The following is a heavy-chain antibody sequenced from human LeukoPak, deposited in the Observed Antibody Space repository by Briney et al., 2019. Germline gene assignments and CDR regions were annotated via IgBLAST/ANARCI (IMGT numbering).Heavy chain of an antibody. Sequence: GGSLRLSCAAPGFTFSDYYMNRIRQAPGKGLEWVSYIGSGGTTIYYADSVKGRFTISRDNAKNPLFLQMNSLRAEDTAVYYCARDPDPYCSGASCISPFDYWGQGTLVTVSS. CDR3: ARDPDPYCSGASCISPFDY. V-gene: IGHV3-11*04. J-gene: IGHJ4*02. D-gene: IGHD2-15*01. CDR1: GFTFSDYY. CDR2: IGSGGTTI.